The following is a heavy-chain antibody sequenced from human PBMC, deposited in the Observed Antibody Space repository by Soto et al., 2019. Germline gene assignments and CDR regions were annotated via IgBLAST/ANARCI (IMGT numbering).Heavy chain of an antibody. CDR3: ARVWDQLLGVWFDP. CDR2: INAGNGNT. CDR1: GYTFTSYA. Sequence: ASVKVSCKASGYTFTSYAMHWVRQAPGQRLEWMGWINAGNGNTKYSQKFQGRVTITRDTSASTAYMELSSLRSEDTAVYYCARVWDQLLGVWFDPWGQGTLVTVS. V-gene: IGHV1-3*01. J-gene: IGHJ5*02. D-gene: IGHD2-2*01.